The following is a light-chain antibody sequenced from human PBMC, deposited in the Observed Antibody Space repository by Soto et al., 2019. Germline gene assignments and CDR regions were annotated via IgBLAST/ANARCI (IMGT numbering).Light chain of an antibody. J-gene: IGLJ2*01. CDR3: SSYADSNMVV. V-gene: IGLV2-8*01. CDR2: EVS. Sequence: QSALTQPPSASGSPGQSVTISCTGTSSDVGGYNYVSWYQQHPDKAPKLMIYEVSKRPSGVPDRFSGSKSGNTASLTVSGLQAEDEADYYCSSYADSNMVVFGGGTKLTVL. CDR1: SSDVGGYNY.